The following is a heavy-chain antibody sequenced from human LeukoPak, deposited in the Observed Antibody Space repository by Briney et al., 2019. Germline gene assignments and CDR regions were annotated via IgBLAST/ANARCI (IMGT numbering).Heavy chain of an antibody. CDR2: IYYSGST. Sequence: PSETLSLTCTVSGGSISSSSYYWGWIRQPPGKGLEWIGSIYYSGSTYYNPSLKSRVTISVDTSKNQFSLKLSSVTAADTAVYYCARLTRFLLGGFDPWGQGTLVTVSS. CDR1: GGSISSSSYY. D-gene: IGHD3-10*01. V-gene: IGHV4-39*01. J-gene: IGHJ5*02. CDR3: ARLTRFLLGGFDP.